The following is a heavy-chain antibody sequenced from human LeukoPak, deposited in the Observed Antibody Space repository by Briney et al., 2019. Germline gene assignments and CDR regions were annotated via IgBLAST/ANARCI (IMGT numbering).Heavy chain of an antibody. V-gene: IGHV4-59*01. CDR3: ARSEDYYYMDV. Sequence: PSETLSLTCTVSGGSISSYYWSWIRQPPGKGLEWIGYIYYSGSTNYNPSLKSRVTISVDTSKNQFSLKLSSVTAADTAVYYCARSEDYYYMDVWGKGTTVTISS. CDR1: GGSISSYY. J-gene: IGHJ6*03. CDR2: IYYSGST.